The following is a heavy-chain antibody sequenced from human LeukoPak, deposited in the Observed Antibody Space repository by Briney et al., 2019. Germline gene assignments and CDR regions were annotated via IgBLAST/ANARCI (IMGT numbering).Heavy chain of an antibody. Sequence: SHTLSLICAISVHSDYSNNAACHWIRQSPSRVLEWLGRTYYRSKWYYDYAVSVKSRVTINPDTSKNHFSLQLNSVAPEDTAVYFCAREDRLSFDIWGQGTMVTVSS. V-gene: IGHV6-1*01. J-gene: IGHJ3*02. CDR2: TYYRSKWYY. CDR3: AREDRLSFDI. D-gene: IGHD5-12*01. CDR1: VHSDYSNNAA.